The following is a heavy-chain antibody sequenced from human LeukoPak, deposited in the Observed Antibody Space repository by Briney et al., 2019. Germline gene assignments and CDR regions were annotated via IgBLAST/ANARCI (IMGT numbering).Heavy chain of an antibody. Sequence: GSLRLSCAASGFTVSSNYMSWVRQPPGKGLEWIGEIYHSGSTNYNPSLKSRVTISVDKSKNQFSLKLSSVTAADTAVYYCARAGSGPGYFDYWGQGTLVTVSS. J-gene: IGHJ4*02. V-gene: IGHV4-4*02. CDR2: IYHSGST. D-gene: IGHD1-26*01. CDR3: ARAGSGPGYFDY. CDR1: GFTVSSNY.